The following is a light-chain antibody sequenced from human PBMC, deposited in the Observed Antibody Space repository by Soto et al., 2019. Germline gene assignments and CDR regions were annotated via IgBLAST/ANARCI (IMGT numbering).Light chain of an antibody. CDR1: NSDIGSYNF. J-gene: IGLJ1*01. Sequence: QSVLTQPASVSGSPGQSITISCTGTNSDIGSYNFVSWYQQHPGRAPKLIISEVNVRPSGVSNRFSGSKSGNTASLTISGLQPEDEADFFCSSYSSTNSPYVXGGGTKAPS. CDR2: EVN. V-gene: IGLV2-14*01. CDR3: SSYSSTNSPYV.